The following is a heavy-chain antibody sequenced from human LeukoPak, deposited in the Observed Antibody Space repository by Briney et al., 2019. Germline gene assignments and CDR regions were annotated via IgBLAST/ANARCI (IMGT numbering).Heavy chain of an antibody. J-gene: IGHJ4*02. CDR3: ARSSYPYYFDC. CDR2: MSATGGST. CDR1: ALTFSNYG. V-gene: IGHV3-23*01. Sequence: GRSLTLSCIASALTFSNYGMNWVRQAPGKGLEWVSAMSATGGSTYCADSATDPITIPRDNIQNSLYLQMDSLGAEDTAVYYCARSSYPYYFDCWGQGTLVTFSS. D-gene: IGHD6-19*01.